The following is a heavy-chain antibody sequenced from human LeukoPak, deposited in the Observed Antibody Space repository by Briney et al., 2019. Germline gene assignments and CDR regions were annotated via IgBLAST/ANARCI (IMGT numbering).Heavy chain of an antibody. Sequence: PGGSLRLSCAASGFTFSSYWMSWVRQAPGKGLEWVANIKQDETEKNYVDSVKGRFTISRDNAKNSLYLQMNSLRAEDTAVYYCAREGVRAAGGYWGQGTLVSVS. V-gene: IGHV3-7*01. CDR3: AREGVRAAGGY. CDR2: IKQDETEK. J-gene: IGHJ4*02. CDR1: GFTFSSYW. D-gene: IGHD6-13*01.